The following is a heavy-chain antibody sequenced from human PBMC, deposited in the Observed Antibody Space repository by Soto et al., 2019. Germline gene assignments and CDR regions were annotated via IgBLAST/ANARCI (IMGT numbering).Heavy chain of an antibody. CDR1: GFPFDNFA. CDR3: AKHAHCGPTSCYRVWFDP. D-gene: IGHD2-2*01. CDR2: ITSNGRTT. V-gene: IGHV3-23*01. Sequence: EVQLLESGGGLVQPGGSLRLSCATSGFPFDNFAMSWVRQAPRKGLEWVAAITSNGRTTFYTDSVKGRFTISRDDSKNTLYLQMNSLRAEDTAFYYCAKHAHCGPTSCYRVWFDPWGPGTLVTVSS. J-gene: IGHJ5*02.